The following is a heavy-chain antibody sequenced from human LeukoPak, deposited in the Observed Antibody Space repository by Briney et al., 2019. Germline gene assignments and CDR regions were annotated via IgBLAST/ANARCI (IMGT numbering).Heavy chain of an antibody. CDR3: ARWDGYSSSPDY. J-gene: IGHJ4*02. Sequence: ASVKVSCRASGYTFTGFYMHWVRQAPGQGLEWMGWINPNSADTDYAQKFLGRVTMTRDMSISTIYMELTRLRSDDTALYYCARWDGYSSSPDYWGQGTLVTVSS. D-gene: IGHD6-13*01. CDR2: INPNSADT. V-gene: IGHV1-2*02. CDR1: GYTFTGFY.